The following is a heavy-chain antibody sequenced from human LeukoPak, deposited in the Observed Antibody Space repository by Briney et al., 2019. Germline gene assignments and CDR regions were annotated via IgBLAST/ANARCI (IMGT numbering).Heavy chain of an antibody. V-gene: IGHV3-21*01. CDR1: GFTFSSYS. Sequence: GGSLRLSCAASGFTFSSYSMNWVRQAPGKGLEWVSSISSSSSYIYYADSVKGRFTISRDNAKNTLYLQMNSLRAEDTAVYYCARKDPPDAFDIWGQGTMVTVSS. D-gene: IGHD2-15*01. J-gene: IGHJ3*02. CDR3: ARKDPPDAFDI. CDR2: ISSSSSYI.